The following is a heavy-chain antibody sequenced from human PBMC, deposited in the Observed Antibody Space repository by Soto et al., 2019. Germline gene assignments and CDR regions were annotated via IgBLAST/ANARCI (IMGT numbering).Heavy chain of an antibody. D-gene: IGHD1-26*01. V-gene: IGHV3-23*01. CDR2: ISGSGGST. CDR1: GFTFSSYA. CDR3: AKDLGFLPDTWGSYYLDY. J-gene: IGHJ4*02. Sequence: GGSLRLSCAASGFTFSSYAMSWVRQAPGKGLEWVSAISGSGGSTYYADSVKGRFTISRDNSKNTLYLQMNSLGAEDTAVYYCAKDLGFLPDTWGSYYLDYWGQGTLVTVSS.